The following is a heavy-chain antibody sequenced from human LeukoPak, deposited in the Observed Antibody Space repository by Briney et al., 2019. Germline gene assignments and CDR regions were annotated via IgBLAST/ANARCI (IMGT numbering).Heavy chain of an antibody. CDR2: ISGSGGST. CDR3: ANEIRPNDY. D-gene: IGHD4-17*01. Sequence: PGGSLRLSCAASGFSFSIYAMSWVRQAPGKGLEWVSAISGSGGSTYYADTVKGRFTISRDNSKNTLYLQMYSLRAEDTAVYYCANEIRPNDYWGQGTLVTVSS. CDR1: GFSFSIYA. J-gene: IGHJ4*02. V-gene: IGHV3-23*01.